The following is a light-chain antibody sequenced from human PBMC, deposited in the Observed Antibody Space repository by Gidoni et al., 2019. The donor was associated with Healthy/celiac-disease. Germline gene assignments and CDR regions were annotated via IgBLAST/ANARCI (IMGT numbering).Light chain of an antibody. CDR1: QSVLYSSNNKNY. CDR3: QQYYSTPFT. J-gene: IGKJ3*01. Sequence: DIVMTQSPDSLAVSLGERATINCKSSQSVLYSSNNKNYLAWYQQKPGQPPKLRSYWASTRESGVPDRFSGSGPGTDFTLTISSLQAEDVAVYYCQQYYSTPFTFGPGTKVDIK. CDR2: WAS. V-gene: IGKV4-1*01.